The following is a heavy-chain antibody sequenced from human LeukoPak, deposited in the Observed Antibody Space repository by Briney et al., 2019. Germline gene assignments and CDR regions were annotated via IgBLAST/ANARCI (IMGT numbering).Heavy chain of an antibody. CDR3: ARDLTTVTTPLGY. V-gene: IGHV3-30-3*01. Sequence: PGGSLRLSCAASGFTFSSYAMHWVRQAPGKGLEWVAVISYDGSNKYYADSVKGRFTISRDNSKNTLYLQMNSLRADDTAVYYCARDLTTVTTPLGYWGQGTLVTVSS. D-gene: IGHD4-17*01. CDR1: GFTFSSYA. J-gene: IGHJ4*02. CDR2: ISYDGSNK.